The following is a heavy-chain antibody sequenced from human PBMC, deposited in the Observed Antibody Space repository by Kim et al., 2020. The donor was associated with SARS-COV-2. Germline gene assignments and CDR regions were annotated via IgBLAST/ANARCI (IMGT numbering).Heavy chain of an antibody. CDR2: IKQDGSEK. J-gene: IGHJ4*02. V-gene: IGHV3-7*03. CDR1: GFTFSSYW. D-gene: IGHD3-3*01. Sequence: GGSLRLSCAASGFTFSSYWMSWVRQAPGKGLEWVANIKQDGSEKYYVDSVKGRFTISRDNAKNSLYLQMNSLRAEDTAVYYCARVPSTYYDLWSGRLPYYLDSWGQGTLVTVSS. CDR3: ARVPSTYYDLWSGRLPYYLDS.